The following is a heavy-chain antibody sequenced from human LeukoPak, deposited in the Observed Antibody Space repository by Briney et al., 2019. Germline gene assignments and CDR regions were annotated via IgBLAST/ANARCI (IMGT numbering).Heavy chain of an antibody. Sequence: ASVKVSCTVSGYTLTELSMHWVRQAPGKGLEWMGGFDPEDGETIYAQKFQGRVTMTEDTSTDTAYMELSSLRSEDTAVYYCATLRAEGYDILTGYYLLDYWGQGTLVTVSS. CDR3: ATLRAEGYDILTGYYLLDY. V-gene: IGHV1-24*01. CDR1: GYTLTELS. D-gene: IGHD3-9*01. CDR2: FDPEDGET. J-gene: IGHJ4*02.